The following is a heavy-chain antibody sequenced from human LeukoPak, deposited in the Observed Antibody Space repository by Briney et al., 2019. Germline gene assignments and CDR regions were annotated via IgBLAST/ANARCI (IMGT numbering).Heavy chain of an antibody. J-gene: IGHJ4*02. CDR3: ARLDYDILTGYFHFDY. V-gene: IGHV3-7*01. D-gene: IGHD3-9*01. CDR2: IKQDGSEK. CDR1: GFTFSSYW. Sequence: GGSLRLSCAASGFTFSSYWMSWVRQAPGKGLEWVANIKQDGSEKYYVDSVKGRFTISRDNAKNSLYLQMNSLRAEDTAVYYCARLDYDILTGYFHFDYWGQGTLVTVS.